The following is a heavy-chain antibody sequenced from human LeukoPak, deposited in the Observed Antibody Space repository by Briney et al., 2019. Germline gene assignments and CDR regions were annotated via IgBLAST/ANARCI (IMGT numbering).Heavy chain of an antibody. D-gene: IGHD2-2*01. J-gene: IGHJ6*04. CDR3: ARDRGSSTSRTYYYYYGMDV. CDR1: GYTFTSYA. Sequence: AASVKVSCKASGYTFTSYAMHWVRQAPGQRLEWMGWINAGNGNTKYSQKFQGRGTITRDTSASTAYMELSSLRSEDTAVYYCARDRGSSTSRTYYYYYGMDVWGKGTTVTVSS. CDR2: INAGNGNT. V-gene: IGHV1-3*01.